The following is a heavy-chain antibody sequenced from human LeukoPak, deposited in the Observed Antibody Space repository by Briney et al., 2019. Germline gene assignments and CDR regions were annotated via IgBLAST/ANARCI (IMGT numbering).Heavy chain of an antibody. Sequence: GGSLRLSCAASGFTFSSYAMSWVRQAPGKGLEWVSAISGSGGSTYYADSVKGRFTISRDNSKNTPYLQMNSLRAEDTAIFYCARDDSRGSGSSGWFDPWGQGTLVTVSS. V-gene: IGHV3-23*01. CDR3: ARDDSRGSGSSGWFDP. D-gene: IGHD3-10*01. CDR1: GFTFSSYA. CDR2: ISGSGGST. J-gene: IGHJ5*02.